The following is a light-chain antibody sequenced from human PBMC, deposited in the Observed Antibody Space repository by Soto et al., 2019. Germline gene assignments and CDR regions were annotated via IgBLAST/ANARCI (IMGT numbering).Light chain of an antibody. V-gene: IGLV4-60*03. CDR2: VEDSGVY. Sequence: QLVLTQSSSASASLGSSVKLTCSLTRGYSDFTIAWHQQQPGKAPRYLMRVEDSGVYKLGTGVPDRFSGSSSGADRYLTISNLQSEDATDYYCETWDSNNRVFGTGTKVTVL. J-gene: IGLJ1*01. CDR3: ETWDSNNRV. CDR1: RGYSDFT.